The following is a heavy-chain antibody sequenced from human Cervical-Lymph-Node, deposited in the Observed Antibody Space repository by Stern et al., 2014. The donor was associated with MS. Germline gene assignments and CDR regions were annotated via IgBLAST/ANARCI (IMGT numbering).Heavy chain of an antibody. CDR2: ISSSANYL. Sequence: EVQLVESGGGLVKPGGSLRLSCAASGFTFSTYTMTWVRQAPGKGLEWVSSISSSANYLYYADSVKGRFTISRDDARNSLYLQMNSLRAEDTAVYYCARSLGHDSXGXXYFDYWGQGTLV. V-gene: IGHV3-21*01. CDR1: GFTFSTYT. D-gene: IGHD3-22*01. J-gene: IGHJ4*02. CDR3: ARSLGHDSXGXXYFDY.